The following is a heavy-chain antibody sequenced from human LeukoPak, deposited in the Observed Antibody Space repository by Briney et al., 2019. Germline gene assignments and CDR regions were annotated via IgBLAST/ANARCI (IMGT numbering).Heavy chain of an antibody. Sequence: GGSLRLSCAASGFTFSSYGMSWVRQAPGKGLEWVSAVSGGGSGTYYADSVKGRFTISRDNSKNTLYLQMNSLTGEDSAVYYCVAVTGRPARGGVYYWGQGTLVTVSS. CDR1: GFTFSSYG. V-gene: IGHV3-23*01. CDR3: VAVTGRPARGGVYY. CDR2: VSGGGSGT. D-gene: IGHD6-19*01. J-gene: IGHJ4*02.